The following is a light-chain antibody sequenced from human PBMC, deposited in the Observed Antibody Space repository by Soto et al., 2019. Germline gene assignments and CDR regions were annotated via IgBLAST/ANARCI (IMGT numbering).Light chain of an antibody. V-gene: IGKV1-27*01. J-gene: IGKJ4*01. Sequence: DIQMTQSPSSLSASVGDRVTITCRASQVISNYLAWYQQKPGEVPKLLISAASTLQSGVPSRFGGSGSGTDFTLTISSLQPEDVGSYYCQNYYGPPFTFGGGTNVEIK. CDR3: QNYYGPPFT. CDR1: QVISNY. CDR2: AAS.